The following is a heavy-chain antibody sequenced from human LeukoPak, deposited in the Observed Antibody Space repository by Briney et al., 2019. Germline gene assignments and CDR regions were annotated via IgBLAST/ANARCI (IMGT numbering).Heavy chain of an antibody. CDR3: ARDHGSSGFYY. CDR2: IIPIFGTA. J-gene: IGHJ4*02. Sequence: SVKVSCKASGGTFSSYAISWVRQALGQGLEWMGGIIPIFGTANYAQKFQGRVTITTDESTSTAYMELSSLRSEDTAVYYCARDHGSSGFYYWGQGTLVTVSS. CDR1: GGTFSSYA. D-gene: IGHD3-22*01. V-gene: IGHV1-69*05.